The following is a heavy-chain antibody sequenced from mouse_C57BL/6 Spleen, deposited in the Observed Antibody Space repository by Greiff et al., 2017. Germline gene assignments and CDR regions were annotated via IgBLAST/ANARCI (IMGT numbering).Heavy chain of an antibody. J-gene: IGHJ2*01. CDR2: IDPENGDT. CDR3: ATDCYGSSNNY. D-gene: IGHD1-1*01. V-gene: IGHV14-4*01. Sequence: VQLKESGAELVRPGASVKLSCTASGFNIKDDYMHWVKQRPEQGLEWIGWIDPENGDTEYASEFQGKATITADTSSNTAYLQLSILTSEDTAVYYYATDCYGSSNNYWGQGTTLTVSS. CDR1: GFNIKDDY.